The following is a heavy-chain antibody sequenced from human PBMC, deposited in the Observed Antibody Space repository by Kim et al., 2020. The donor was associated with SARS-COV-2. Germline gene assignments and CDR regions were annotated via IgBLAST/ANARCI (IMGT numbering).Heavy chain of an antibody. Sequence: YAAPDKGRVTTSSDDSKNTLYLQMNSLKTEDAAVYYCVLEASLGDERFDPWGQGTLVTVSS. J-gene: IGHJ5*02. CDR3: VLEASLGDERFDP. V-gene: IGHV3-15*01. D-gene: IGHD1-1*01.